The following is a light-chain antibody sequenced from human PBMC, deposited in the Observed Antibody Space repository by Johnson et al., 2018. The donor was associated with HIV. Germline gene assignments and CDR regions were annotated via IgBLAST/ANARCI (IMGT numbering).Light chain of an antibody. V-gene: IGLV1-51*01. CDR1: SSHIENNY. Sequence: LTQPPSVSAAPGQNVTISCSGSSSHIENNYVSWYQQLPGTAPTLLIYDNNKRPSGIPDQFSGSKSGTSATLGITGLQTGDEADYYCGTWDSSLSAYVFGTGTTVTVL. J-gene: IGLJ1*01. CDR2: DNN. CDR3: GTWDSSLSAYV.